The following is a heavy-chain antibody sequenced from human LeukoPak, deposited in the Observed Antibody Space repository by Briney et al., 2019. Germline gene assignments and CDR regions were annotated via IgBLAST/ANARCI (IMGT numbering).Heavy chain of an antibody. CDR1: GGSLTNYY. CDR3: ARCGGIYSYFDY. Sequence: PPETLSLTCTVSGGSLTNYYWNWIRQPPGKGLEWVGYIYYTGSTKYNPSSESRVTMSVDTSKNQLSLKVSSVTAADTAVYYCARCGGIYSYFDYWGQGALVAVSS. CDR2: IYYTGST. V-gene: IGHV4-59*01. D-gene: IGHD2-21*01. J-gene: IGHJ4*02.